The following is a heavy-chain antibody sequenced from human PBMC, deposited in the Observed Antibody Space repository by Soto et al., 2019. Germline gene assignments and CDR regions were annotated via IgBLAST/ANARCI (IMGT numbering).Heavy chain of an antibody. CDR3: ARHRAAPTNYYVSSGYSQNGMDV. CDR1: GYFFTSYW. D-gene: IGHD3-22*01. J-gene: IGHJ6*02. CDR2: IYPSDSDT. Sequence: GESLKISCKGSGYFFTSYWIAWVRQMPGKGLEWMGIIYPSDSDTRYSPSFQGQVTISADKSINTAYLQWSSLKASDTAMYYCARHRAAPTNYYVSSGYSQNGMDVWGQGTTVTVS. V-gene: IGHV5-51*01.